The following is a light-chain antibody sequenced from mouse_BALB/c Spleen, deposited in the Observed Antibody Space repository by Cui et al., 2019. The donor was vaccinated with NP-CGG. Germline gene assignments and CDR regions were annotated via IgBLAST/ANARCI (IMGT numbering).Light chain of an antibody. CDR1: TGAVTTSNY. J-gene: IGLJ1*01. Sequence: QAVVSQESALTTSPGETVTLTCRSSTGAVTTSNYANWVQEKPDHLFTGLIGGTNNRAPGVPARFSGSLIGDKAALTITGAQTEDEAIYFCALWYSNHWGFGGGIKLTVL. V-gene: IGLV1*01. CDR2: GTN. CDR3: ALWYSNHWG.